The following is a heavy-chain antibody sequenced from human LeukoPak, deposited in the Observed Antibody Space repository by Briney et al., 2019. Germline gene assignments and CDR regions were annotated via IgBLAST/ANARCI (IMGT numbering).Heavy chain of an antibody. Sequence: ASVKVSCKASGYTFTSYGISWVRQAPGQGLEWMGWISAYNGNTNYAQKLQGRVTMTTDTSTSTAYMELRSLRSDDTAVYYCARDRAYYDILTGYYKDFDYWGRGTLVTVSS. D-gene: IGHD3-9*01. CDR2: ISAYNGNT. V-gene: IGHV1-18*01. CDR1: GYTFTSYG. CDR3: ARDRAYYDILTGYYKDFDY. J-gene: IGHJ4*02.